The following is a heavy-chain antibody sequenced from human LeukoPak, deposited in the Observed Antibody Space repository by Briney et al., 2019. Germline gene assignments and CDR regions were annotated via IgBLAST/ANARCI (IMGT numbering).Heavy chain of an antibody. CDR1: GFTVSSNY. CDR2: ISSSGSTI. V-gene: IGHV3-11*04. CDR3: ARALRYCSGGSCYRTLDY. D-gene: IGHD2-15*01. J-gene: IGHJ4*02. Sequence: GGSLRLSCAASGFTVSSNYMSWVRQAPGKGLEWVSYISSSGSTIYYADSVKGRFTISRDNAKNSLYLQMNSLRAEDTAVYYCARALRYCSGGSCYRTLDYWGQGTLVTVSS.